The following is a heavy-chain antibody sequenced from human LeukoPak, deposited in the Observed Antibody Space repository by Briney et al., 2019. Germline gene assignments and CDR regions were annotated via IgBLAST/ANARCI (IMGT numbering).Heavy chain of an antibody. CDR1: GYTFTSYA. V-gene: IGHV1-3*01. CDR3: ARPSYDFWSGYWGPLYYFDY. CDR2: INAGNGNT. D-gene: IGHD3-3*01. Sequence: ASVKVSCKASGYTFTSYAMHWVRQAPGQRLEWMGWINAGNGNTKYSQKFQGRVTITRDTSANTAYMELSSLRSEDTAVYYCARPSYDFWSGYWGPLYYFDYWGQGTLVTVSS. J-gene: IGHJ4*02.